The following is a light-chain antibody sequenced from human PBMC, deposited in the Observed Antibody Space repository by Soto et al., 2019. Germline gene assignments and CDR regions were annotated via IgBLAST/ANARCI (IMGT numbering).Light chain of an antibody. V-gene: IGKV1-5*03. CDR2: KAS. J-gene: IGKJ1*01. CDR1: QSISSW. Sequence: DIQMTQSPSTLSASVGDRVTITCRASQSISSWLAWYQQKPGKAPKLLIYKASSLESGVPSRFSGSGSWTEFTLTISSLQPDDFATYYCKQYNSYSPTFGKGTKVEIK. CDR3: KQYNSYSPT.